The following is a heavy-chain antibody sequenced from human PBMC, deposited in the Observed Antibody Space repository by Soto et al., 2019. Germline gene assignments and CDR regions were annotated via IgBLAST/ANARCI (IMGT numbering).Heavy chain of an antibody. D-gene: IGHD3-9*01. J-gene: IGHJ3*02. V-gene: IGHV1-69*02. CDR1: GGTFSSNT. CDR3: SFDTPVGAFEI. CDR2: IIPMLGIT. Sequence: QVQLVQSGAEVKKPGSSVKVSCKASGGTFSSNTVSWVRQAPGQGLEWMGRIIPMLGITTYTQKFQGRVTISADKSTSTAYMFLGSLTYGDTAVYYCSFDTPVGAFEIWGQGTMVTVSS.